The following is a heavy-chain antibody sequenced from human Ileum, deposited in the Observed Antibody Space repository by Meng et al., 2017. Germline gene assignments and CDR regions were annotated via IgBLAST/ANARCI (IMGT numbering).Heavy chain of an antibody. D-gene: IGHD6-19*01. CDR1: GFTFSSYS. V-gene: IGHV3-74*01. CDR2: IASDGSGA. CDR3: WGSSRWYNDF. J-gene: IGHJ4*02. Sequence: EVQLVESGGGLVQPGGSLRLSCAASGFTFSSYSMFWVRQAPGKGLVWVSRIASDGSGAGYADFVKGRFTISRHNANNTLYLQMNSLRAEDMAVYYCWGSSRWYNDFWGQGTLVTVSS.